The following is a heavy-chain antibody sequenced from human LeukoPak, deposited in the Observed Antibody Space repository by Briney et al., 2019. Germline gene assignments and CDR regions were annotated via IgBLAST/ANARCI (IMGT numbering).Heavy chain of an antibody. Sequence: SETLSLTCTVSGGSLTSYWSWIRQPPGKGLEWIGYLYYSGSTNYNPSLKSRVTMSIDTSKNQFSLKLSSVTAADTAVYHCARGPQYYYDSSGQNDYWGQGTLVTVSS. CDR1: GGSLTSY. V-gene: IGHV4-59*01. CDR3: ARGPQYYYDSSGQNDY. D-gene: IGHD3-22*01. J-gene: IGHJ4*02. CDR2: LYYSGST.